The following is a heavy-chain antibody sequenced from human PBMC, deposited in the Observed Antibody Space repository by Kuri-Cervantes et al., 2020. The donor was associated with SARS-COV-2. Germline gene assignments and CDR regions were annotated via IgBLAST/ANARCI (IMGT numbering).Heavy chain of an antibody. Sequence: CTVSGGSISSYYWSWIRQPPGKGLEWIGYIYYSGGTNYNPSLKSRVTISVDTSKNQFSLKLSSVTPADTAVYYCARTLDYYGSGTYCFDYWGQGTLVTVSS. J-gene: IGHJ4*02. V-gene: IGHV4-59*01. D-gene: IGHD3-10*01. CDR3: ARTLDYYGSGTYCFDY. CDR2: IYYSGGT. CDR1: GGSISSYY.